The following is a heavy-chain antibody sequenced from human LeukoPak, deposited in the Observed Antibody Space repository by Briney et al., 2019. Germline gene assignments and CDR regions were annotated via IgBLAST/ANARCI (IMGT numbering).Heavy chain of an antibody. CDR3: ARGEIVGVVGGNYFDY. CDR2: IYPSGDT. Sequence: PSETLSLTCTVYGGFLNNYYWNWIRQPPGGGLEWIGYIYPSGDTVYTPSLASRVTMSVDTSKNQFSLKVNSVTAADTAVYYCARGEIVGVVGGNYFDYWGQGALVTVSS. D-gene: IGHD1-26*01. J-gene: IGHJ4*02. V-gene: IGHV4-59*01. CDR1: GGFLNNYY.